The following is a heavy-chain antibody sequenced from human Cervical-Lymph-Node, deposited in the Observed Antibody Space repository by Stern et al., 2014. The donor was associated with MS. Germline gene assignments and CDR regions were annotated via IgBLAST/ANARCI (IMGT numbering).Heavy chain of an antibody. D-gene: IGHD5-12*01. V-gene: IGHV4-39*01. CDR2: IYYSGST. CDR1: GGSISSSSYY. J-gene: IGHJ4*02. Sequence: QVQLQESGPGLVKPSETLSLTCTVSGGSISSSSYYWGWIRQPPGKGLEWIGSIYYSGSTYYNPSLKSRVTISVDTSKNQFSLKRSSVTAADTAVYYCARLGVNSGYDLDYWGQGTLVTVSS. CDR3: ARLGVNSGYDLDY.